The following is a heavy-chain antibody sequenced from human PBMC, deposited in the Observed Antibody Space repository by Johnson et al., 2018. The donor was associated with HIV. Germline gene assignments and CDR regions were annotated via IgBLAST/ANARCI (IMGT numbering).Heavy chain of an antibody. Sequence: QVQLVESGGGLVQPGGSLRLSCAASGFTFSSYGMDWVRQAPGKGLEWVAVIWSDGSNKYYVDSVKGRFTISRDNSENTLYLQMNSLRPEDTAVYYCAKDRGSALAQLPIFPSAFDIWGQGTMVTVSS. D-gene: IGHD6-6*01. CDR1: GFTFSSYG. V-gene: IGHV3-30*02. CDR2: IWSDGSNK. J-gene: IGHJ3*02. CDR3: AKDRGSALAQLPIFPSAFDI.